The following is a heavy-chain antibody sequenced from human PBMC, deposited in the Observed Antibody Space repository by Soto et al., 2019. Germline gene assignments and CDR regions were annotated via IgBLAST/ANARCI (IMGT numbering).Heavy chain of an antibody. J-gene: IGHJ6*03. Sequence: SETLSLTCAVYGGSFSGYYWSWFRQPPGKGLEWVGEINQSGSTNYNPSLKSRVTISVDTSKNQFSLKLSSVTAADTAVYYCARVIFCSSTSCYKFRYYYYYMDVWGKGTKVTVSS. D-gene: IGHD2-2*01. CDR2: INQSGST. V-gene: IGHV4-34*01. CDR1: GGSFSGYY. CDR3: ARVIFCSSTSCYKFRYYYYYMDV.